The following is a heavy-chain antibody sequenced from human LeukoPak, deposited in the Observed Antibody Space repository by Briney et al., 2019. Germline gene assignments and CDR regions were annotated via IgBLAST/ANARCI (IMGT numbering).Heavy chain of an antibody. Sequence: SETLSLTCTVSGGSISSYYWSWIRQPPGKGLEWIGYIYYSGSTNYNPSLKSRVTISVDTSKNQFSLKLSSVTAADTAVYYCARLSDFYYYGMDVWGQGTTVTVSS. CDR1: GGSISSYY. J-gene: IGHJ6*02. CDR2: IYYSGST. CDR3: ARLSDFYYYGMDV. V-gene: IGHV4-59*08.